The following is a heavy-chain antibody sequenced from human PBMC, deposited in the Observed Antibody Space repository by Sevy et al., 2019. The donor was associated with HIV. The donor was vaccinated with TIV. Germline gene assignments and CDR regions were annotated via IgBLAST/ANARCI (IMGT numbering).Heavy chain of an antibody. CDR2: VSYDGSNT. CDR3: ARLPPQGAFDF. Sequence: GGSLRLSCEASGFAFSDYAMHWVRQVPGKGLEWLAVVSYDGSNTYYADSVKGRFTVSRDNSKNTLYLQMNSLRRDDTAVFYCARLPPQGAFDFWGQRTMVTVSS. J-gene: IGHJ3*01. V-gene: IGHV3-30-3*01. CDR1: GFAFSDYA.